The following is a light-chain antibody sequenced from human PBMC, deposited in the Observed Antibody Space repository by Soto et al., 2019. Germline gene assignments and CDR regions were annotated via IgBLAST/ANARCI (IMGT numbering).Light chain of an antibody. J-gene: IGLJ3*02. V-gene: IGLV2-14*01. CDR2: DVS. CDR1: SSDVGDYNH. CDR3: SSYTTSSTL. Sequence: QSVLTQPASVSGSPGQWSTISCTGTSSDVGDYNHVSWYQQHPGKAPKLIIYDVSHRPSGVSNRFSGSKSGNTASLTISGLQAEDEADYYCSSYTTSSTLFGGGTKLTVL.